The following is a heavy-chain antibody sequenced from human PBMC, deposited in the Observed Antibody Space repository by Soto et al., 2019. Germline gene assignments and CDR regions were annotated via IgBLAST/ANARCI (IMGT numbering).Heavy chain of an antibody. CDR2: IYNSGGT. CDR3: ARDLGGYLDY. V-gene: IGHV3-53*01. J-gene: IGHJ4*02. D-gene: IGHD2-15*01. Sequence: EVQLVESGGGLIQPGGSLRLSCAASGFSVSSYYMSWVRQAPGKGLEWVSVIYNSGGTYYADSVKGRFTISRDNSKNTLYLQMNSLRADDTALYYWARDLGGYLDYGGQGTVVTVSS. CDR1: GFSVSSYY.